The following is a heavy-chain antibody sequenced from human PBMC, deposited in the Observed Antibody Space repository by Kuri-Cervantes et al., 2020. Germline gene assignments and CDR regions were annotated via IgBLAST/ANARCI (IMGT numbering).Heavy chain of an antibody. CDR3: LRSMDV. V-gene: IGHV3-69-1*01. CDR2: ISSSSTI. Sequence: GGSLRLSCAASGFTVSSNYMSWVRQAPGKGLEWVSSISSSSTIYYADSVKGRFTISRDNSKNTLYLQMNSLRVEDTAVYYCLRSMDVWGKGTTVTVSS. CDR1: GFTVSSNY. J-gene: IGHJ6*04.